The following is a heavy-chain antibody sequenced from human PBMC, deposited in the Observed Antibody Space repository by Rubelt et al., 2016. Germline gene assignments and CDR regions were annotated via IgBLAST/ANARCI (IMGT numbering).Heavy chain of an antibody. V-gene: IGHV1-3*01. D-gene: IGHD3-16*01. CDR2: INAGNGNT. CDR1: GYTFTSYA. J-gene: IGHJ3*02. Sequence: QVQLVQSGAEVKKPGASVKVSCKASGYTFTSYAMHWVRQAPGQRLEWMGWINAGNGNTKYSQQFQGRVTITADESTSTAYMELSSLRSEDTAVYCCARPRTILLRYDAFDIWGQGTMVTVSS. CDR3: ARPRTILLRYDAFDI.